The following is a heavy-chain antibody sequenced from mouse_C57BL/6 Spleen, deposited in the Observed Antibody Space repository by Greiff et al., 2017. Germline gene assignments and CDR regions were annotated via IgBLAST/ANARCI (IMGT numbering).Heavy chain of an antibody. J-gene: IGHJ2*01. CDR1: GFTFSSYA. CDR3: ARAITTVAYFGY. CDR2: ISDGGSYT. Sequence: EVQGVESGGGLVKPGGSLKISCAASGFTFSSYAMYWVRQTPEKRLEWVATISDGGSYTYYPDNVKGRFTISRDNAKNNLYLQMSHLKSEDTAMYYCARAITTVAYFGYWGQGTTLTVSS. V-gene: IGHV5-4*01. D-gene: IGHD1-1*01.